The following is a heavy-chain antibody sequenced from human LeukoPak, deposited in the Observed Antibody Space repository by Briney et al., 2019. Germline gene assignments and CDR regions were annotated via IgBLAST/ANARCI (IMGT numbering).Heavy chain of an antibody. V-gene: IGHV3-13*01. CDR3: AREAFTDATGYYFSPLDM. Sequence: GGSLRLSCGASGFTFRSYDLHWVRQTAAKGLEWVSLINTAGGTFYSDSVRGRFTISRENAENSFYLQMNSLTADDTAVYYCAREAFTDATGYYFSPLDMWGQGTMVTVSS. CDR2: INTAGGT. D-gene: IGHD2/OR15-2a*01. J-gene: IGHJ3*02. CDR1: GFTFRSYD.